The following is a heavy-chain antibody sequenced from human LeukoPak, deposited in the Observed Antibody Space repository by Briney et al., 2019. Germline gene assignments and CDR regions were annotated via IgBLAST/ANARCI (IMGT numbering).Heavy chain of an antibody. CDR2: IYSGGST. J-gene: IGHJ3*02. CDR1: GFTVSSNY. V-gene: IGHV3-53*01. D-gene: IGHD3-22*01. CDR3: ARTTYYYDSSDYYFDAFDI. Sequence: GGSLRLSCAASGFTVSSNYMSWVRQAPGKGLEWVSVIYSGGSTYYADSVKGRFTISRDNSKNTLYLQMNSLRAEDTAVYYCARTTYYYDSSDYYFDAFDIWGQGTMVTVSS.